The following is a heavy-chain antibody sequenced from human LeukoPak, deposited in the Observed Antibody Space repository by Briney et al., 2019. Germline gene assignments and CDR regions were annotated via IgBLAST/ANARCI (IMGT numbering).Heavy chain of an antibody. V-gene: IGHV1-18*01. D-gene: IGHD3-22*01. Sequence: ASVKVSCKASGYTFTSYGISWVRQAPGQGLEWMGWISAYNGNTNYAQKLQGRVTITTDTSTSTAYMELRSLRSDDTAVYYCARDYDSSCYYLTTFDYWGQGTLVTVSS. CDR1: GYTFTSYG. CDR3: ARDYDSSCYYLTTFDY. CDR2: ISAYNGNT. J-gene: IGHJ4*02.